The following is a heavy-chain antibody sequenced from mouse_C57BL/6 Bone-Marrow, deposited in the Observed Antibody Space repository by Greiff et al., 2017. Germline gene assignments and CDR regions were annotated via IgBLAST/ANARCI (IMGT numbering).Heavy chain of an antibody. D-gene: IGHD1-3*01. J-gene: IGHJ2*01. CDR2: IDPENGDT. CDR1: GFNIKDDY. CDR3: TTLLNQGGFDY. V-gene: IGHV14-4*01. Sequence: VQLKESGAELVRPGASVKLSCTASGFNIKDDYMHWVKQRPEQGLEWIGWIDPENGDTEYASKFQGKATITADTSSNTAYLQLSSLTSEDTAVYYCTTLLNQGGFDYWGQGTTLTVSS.